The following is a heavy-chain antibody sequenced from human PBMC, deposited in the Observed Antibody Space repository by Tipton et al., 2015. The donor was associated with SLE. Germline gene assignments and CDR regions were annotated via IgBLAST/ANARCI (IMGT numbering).Heavy chain of an antibody. J-gene: IGHJ4*01. Sequence: QLVQSGAEVKKPGASVKVSCKASGYTFASYDINWVRQATGQGLEWMGWVNPNSGNTAYAQKFQGRVTMTRDTSISTAYMELSSLTSEDTAVYYCARRAVAGYFDSWGHGTLVTVSS. D-gene: IGHD6-19*01. CDR2: VNPNSGNT. CDR1: GYTFASYD. CDR3: ARRAVAGYFDS. V-gene: IGHV1-8*01.